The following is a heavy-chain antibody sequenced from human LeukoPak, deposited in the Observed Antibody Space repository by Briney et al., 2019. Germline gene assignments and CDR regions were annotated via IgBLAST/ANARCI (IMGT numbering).Heavy chain of an antibody. Sequence: GASVKVSCKASGYTFTDYYIHWVRQAPGQGLEWMGIINPSGSSTSYAQKFQGRLSLTRDMSTSTDYMELSSLRSEDTAVYYCARDNSVGDTAWWFDPWGQGTLVTVSS. J-gene: IGHJ5*02. CDR3: ARDNSVGDTAWWFDP. CDR1: GYTFTDYY. D-gene: IGHD1-26*01. V-gene: IGHV1-46*01. CDR2: INPSGSST.